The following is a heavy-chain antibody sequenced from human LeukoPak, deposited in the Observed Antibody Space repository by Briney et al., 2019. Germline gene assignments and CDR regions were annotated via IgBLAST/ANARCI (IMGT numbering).Heavy chain of an antibody. V-gene: IGHV3-23*01. J-gene: IGHJ6*03. Sequence: PGGSLRLSCAASGFTFSSYGMSWVRQAPGKGLEWVSAISGSGGSTYYADSVKGRFTISRDNSKNTLYLQMNSLRAEDTAVYYCAKDLRYYYGSGKDYYYMDVWGKGTTVTISS. CDR1: GFTFSSYG. CDR3: AKDLRYYYGSGKDYYYMDV. D-gene: IGHD3-10*01. CDR2: ISGSGGST.